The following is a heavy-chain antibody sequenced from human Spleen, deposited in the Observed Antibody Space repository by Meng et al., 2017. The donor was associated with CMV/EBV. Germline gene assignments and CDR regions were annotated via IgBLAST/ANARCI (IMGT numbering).Heavy chain of an antibody. V-gene: IGHV3-30-3*01. CDR3: ARETPEDCSSTSCYPDY. CDR2: ISYDGSNK. CDR1: GFTFSSYA. D-gene: IGHD2-2*01. Sequence: GESLKISCAASGFTFSSYAMHWVRQAPGKGLEWVAVISYDGSNKYYADSVKGRFTISRDNSKNTLYLQMNSLRAEDTAVYYCARETPEDCSSTSCYPDYWGQGTLVTVSS. J-gene: IGHJ4*02.